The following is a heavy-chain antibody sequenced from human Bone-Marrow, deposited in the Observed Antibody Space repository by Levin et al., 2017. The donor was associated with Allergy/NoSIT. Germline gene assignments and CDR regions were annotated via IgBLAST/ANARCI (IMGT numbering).Heavy chain of an antibody. J-gene: IGHJ4*02. CDR2: MYSDGST. V-gene: IGHV3-66*01. CDR3: AREGRSGGYYSAKYFDY. D-gene: IGHD1-26*01. Sequence: PGGSLRLSCAASGFTVSGNYVSWVRQAPGKGLEWVSVMYSDGSTYYADSVKGRFTISRDNSKNTLYLQMNSLRAEDTAVYYCAREGRSGGYYSAKYFDYWGQGTLVTVSS. CDR1: GFTVSGNY.